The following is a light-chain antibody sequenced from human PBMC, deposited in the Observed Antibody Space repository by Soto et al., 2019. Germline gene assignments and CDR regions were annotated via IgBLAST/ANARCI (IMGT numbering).Light chain of an antibody. J-gene: IGLJ1*01. CDR2: GVT. CDR3: GSWDSSLSAYV. CDR1: SSDVGAYNY. Sequence: QSVLTQPASVSGSPGQSITISCTGTSSDVGAYNYVSWYQQYPGKAPKLMIYGVTNRPSGVSNRFSGSKTGNTASLTISGLQAEDEADYYCGSWDSSLSAYVFENGTKVT. V-gene: IGLV2-14*01.